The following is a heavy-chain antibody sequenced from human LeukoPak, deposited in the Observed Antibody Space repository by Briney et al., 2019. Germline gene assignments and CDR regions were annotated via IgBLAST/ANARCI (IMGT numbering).Heavy chain of an antibody. CDR3: ARCIPDYGGNQYYYYGMDV. Sequence: SETLSLTCAVYGGSFSGYYWSWIRQPPGKGLEWIGEINHSGSTNYNPSLKSRVTISVDTSKNQFSLKLSSVTAADTAVYYCARCIPDYGGNQYYYYGMDVWGQGTTVTVSS. D-gene: IGHD4-23*01. CDR2: INHSGST. J-gene: IGHJ6*02. CDR1: GGSFSGYY. V-gene: IGHV4-34*01.